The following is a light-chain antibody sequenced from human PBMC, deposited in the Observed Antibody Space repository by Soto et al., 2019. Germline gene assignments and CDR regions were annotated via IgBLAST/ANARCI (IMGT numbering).Light chain of an antibody. CDR3: CSSTGSNYLYV. V-gene: IGLV2-8*01. CDR2: EVT. J-gene: IGLJ1*01. CDR1: SNDIGGYNY. Sequence: QSVLTQPPSASGSPGQSVTISCTGTSNDIGGYNYVSWYQQHPGKAPKLMIYEVTKRPSGVPDRFSGSRSGNTASLTVSGLQAEDEADYYCCSSTGSNYLYVFGTGTKLTVL.